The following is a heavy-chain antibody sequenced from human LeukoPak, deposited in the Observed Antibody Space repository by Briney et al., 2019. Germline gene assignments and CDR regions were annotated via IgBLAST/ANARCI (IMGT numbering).Heavy chain of an antibody. Sequence: PGGSLRLSCAASGFTFSDYYMSWIRQAPGKGLEGVSYISRNGSTIYYADSVKGRFTISRDNAKNSLYLQMNSLRAEDTAVYYCARVVVVPAAMSQSYYYYGMDVWGQGTTVTVSS. CDR1: GFTFSDYY. CDR2: ISRNGSTI. D-gene: IGHD2-2*01. V-gene: IGHV3-11*01. J-gene: IGHJ6*02. CDR3: ARVVVVPAAMSQSYYYYGMDV.